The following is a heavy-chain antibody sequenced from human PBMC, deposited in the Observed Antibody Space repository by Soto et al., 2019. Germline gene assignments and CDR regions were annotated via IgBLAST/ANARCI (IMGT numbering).Heavy chain of an antibody. CDR3: AKGGHYDILEWFDP. Sequence: GGSLRLSCAASGFTFSSYAMSWVRQAPGKGLEWVSAISGSGGSTYYADSLKGRFTISRDNSKNTLYLQMNSLRAEDTAVYYGAKGGHYDILEWFDPWGQGTLVTVSS. V-gene: IGHV3-23*01. CDR1: GFTFSSYA. D-gene: IGHD3-9*01. J-gene: IGHJ5*02. CDR2: ISGSGGST.